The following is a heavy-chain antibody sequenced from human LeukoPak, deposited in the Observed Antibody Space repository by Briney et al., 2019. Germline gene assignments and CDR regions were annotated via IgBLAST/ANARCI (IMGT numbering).Heavy chain of an antibody. D-gene: IGHD3-3*01. V-gene: IGHV1-8*01. CDR1: GYTFTSYD. CDR3: ARVAPWDYDFWSGYFPSSYYYYGMDV. CDR2: MNPNSGNT. J-gene: IGHJ6*02. Sequence: ASVKVSCKASGYTFTSYDINWVRQATGQGLEWMGWMNPNSGNTGYAQKFQGRVTMTRNTSISTAYMELSSLRSGDTAVYYCARVAPWDYDFWSGYFPSSYYYYGMDVWGQGTTVTVSS.